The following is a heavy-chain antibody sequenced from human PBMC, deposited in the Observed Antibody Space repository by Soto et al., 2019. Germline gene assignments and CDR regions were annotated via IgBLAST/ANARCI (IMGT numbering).Heavy chain of an antibody. Sequence: GGSLRLSCAASGFTFSSYWMSWVRQAPGKGLEWVANIKQDGSEKYYVDSVKGRFTISRGNAKNSLYLQMNSLRAEDTAVYYCARVLRFLEWSHFYGMDVWGQGTTVTVSS. D-gene: IGHD3-3*01. J-gene: IGHJ6*02. CDR3: ARVLRFLEWSHFYGMDV. CDR1: GFTFSSYW. CDR2: IKQDGSEK. V-gene: IGHV3-7*03.